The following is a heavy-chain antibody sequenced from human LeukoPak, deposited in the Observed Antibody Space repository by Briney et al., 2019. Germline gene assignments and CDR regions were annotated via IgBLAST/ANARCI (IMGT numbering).Heavy chain of an antibody. CDR3: AKDIRSGYSSSWYWEGNFDY. D-gene: IGHD6-13*01. CDR2: ISWNSGSI. Sequence: GGSLRLSCAASGFTFDDYAMHWVRQAPGKGLEWVSGISWNSGSIGYADSVKGRFTISRDNAKNSLYLQMNSLRAEDTALYYCAKDIRSGYSSSWYWEGNFDYWGQGTLVTVSS. CDR1: GFTFDDYA. J-gene: IGHJ4*02. V-gene: IGHV3-9*01.